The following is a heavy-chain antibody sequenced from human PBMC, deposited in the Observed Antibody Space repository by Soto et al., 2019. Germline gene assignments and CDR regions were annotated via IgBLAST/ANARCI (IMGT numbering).Heavy chain of an antibody. D-gene: IGHD7-27*01. CDR2: IYRTGDT. J-gene: IGHJ5*02. V-gene: IGHV3-66*01. CDR3: VRGTVGTDPNWLDP. CDR1: GFTVITSY. Sequence: EVQLVESGGGLVQPGGSLRLSCAASGFTVITSYIYWVRQAPGRGLEWVSSIYRTGDTYYADSVKGRFTVSRDSFKNTVYLQMTTLRADDTAVYYCVRGTVGTDPNWLDPWGQGTLVVVSS.